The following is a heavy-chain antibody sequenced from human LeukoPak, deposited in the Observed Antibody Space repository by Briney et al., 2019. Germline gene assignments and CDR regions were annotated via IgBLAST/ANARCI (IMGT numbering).Heavy chain of an antibody. V-gene: IGHV3-30-3*01. D-gene: IGHD1-7*01. CDR2: ISYDGSNK. CDR3: ASSETGTTGGYYGMDV. CDR1: GFTFSSYA. Sequence: PGRSLRLSCAASGFTFSSYAMHWVRQAPGKGLEWVAVISYDGSNKYYADSVKGRFTISRDNSKNTLYLQMNSLRAEETAVYYCASSETGTTGGYYGMDVWGQGTTVTVSS. J-gene: IGHJ6*02.